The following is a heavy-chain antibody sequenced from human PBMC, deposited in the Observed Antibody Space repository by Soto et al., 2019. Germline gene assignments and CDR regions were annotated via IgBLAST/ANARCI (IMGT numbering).Heavy chain of an antibody. CDR2: IYYSGST. CDR1: GGSISSYY. D-gene: IGHD3-3*01. Sequence: SETLSLTCTVSGGSISSYYWSWIRQPPGKGLEWIGYIYYSGSTNYNPSLKSRVTISVDTSKNQFSLKLSSVTAADTAVYYCARLGALLTIFGLQGAPYYMDVWGKGTTVTVSS. V-gene: IGHV4-59*08. J-gene: IGHJ6*03. CDR3: ARLGALLTIFGLQGAPYYMDV.